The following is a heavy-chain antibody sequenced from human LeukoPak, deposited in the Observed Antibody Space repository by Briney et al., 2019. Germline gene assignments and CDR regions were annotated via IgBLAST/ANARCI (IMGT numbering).Heavy chain of an antibody. D-gene: IGHD6-6*01. Sequence: PSETLSLTCTVSGGSISSSSYYWGWIRQPPGKGLEWIGSIYYSGSTYYNPSLKSRVTISVDTSKNQFSLKLSSVTAADTAVYYCARHQTYSSSSLDYWGQGTLVTVSS. J-gene: IGHJ4*02. V-gene: IGHV4-39*01. CDR1: GGSISSSSYY. CDR2: IYYSGST. CDR3: ARHQTYSSSSLDY.